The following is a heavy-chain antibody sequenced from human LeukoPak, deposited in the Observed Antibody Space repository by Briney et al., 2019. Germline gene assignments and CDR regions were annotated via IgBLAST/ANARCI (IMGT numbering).Heavy chain of an antibody. CDR2: IFADGGD. Sequence: SGGSLRLSCAASRFTFSSYAMIWVRQAPGKGLEWDSAIFADGGDRYADSVKGRSTISRDNSKNTLYLQMNSLTAEDTAVYYCAKDPNGDYVGAFDFWGQGTRVTVSS. CDR1: RFTFSSYA. CDR3: AKDPNGDYVGAFDF. V-gene: IGHV3-23*01. D-gene: IGHD4-17*01. J-gene: IGHJ3*01.